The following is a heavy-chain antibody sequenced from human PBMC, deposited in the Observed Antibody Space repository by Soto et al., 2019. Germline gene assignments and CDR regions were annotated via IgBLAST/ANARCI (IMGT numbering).Heavy chain of an antibody. Sequence: QVQLQESGPGLVKPSQTLSLTCTVSGGSISSGGYYWSWIRQHPGKGLEWIGYIYYSGSTYYNPSLKSRVXXXAXXSKNQFSLKLSSVTAADTAVYYCASSSTSANYFAYWGQGTLVTVSS. J-gene: IGHJ4*02. V-gene: IGHV4-31*03. CDR1: GGSISSGGYY. CDR2: IYYSGST. D-gene: IGHD2-2*01. CDR3: ASSSTSANYFAY.